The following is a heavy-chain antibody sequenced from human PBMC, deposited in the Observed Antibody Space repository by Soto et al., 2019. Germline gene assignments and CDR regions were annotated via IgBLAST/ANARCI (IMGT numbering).Heavy chain of an antibody. CDR2: LGGTGGRA. J-gene: IGHJ4*02. V-gene: IGHV3-23*01. D-gene: IGHD3-9*01. Sequence: EVQLLESGGGLVQPGGSLRLSCAASGFTFSSYAMCWVRQAPGKGLEWVSALGGTGGRAYYADSVKGRFTVSRDNSRNTLFLQMNSLRVEDTAIYYCAKADRPYYEIFTGPDYWGQGTLVTVSS. CDR3: AKADRPYYEIFTGPDY. CDR1: GFTFSSYA.